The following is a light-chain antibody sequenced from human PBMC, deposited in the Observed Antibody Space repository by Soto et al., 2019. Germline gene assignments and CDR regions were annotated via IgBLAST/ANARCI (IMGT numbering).Light chain of an antibody. Sequence: EIVMTQSPATLSVSPGERATLSCRASQSVSGNLAWYQQKPGQAPRLLIYGASTRATGIPARFSGSGSGTECARIISSLMTADFAVYYYRQYNTWPPTFGQGTKVEIK. V-gene: IGKV3D-15*01. CDR1: QSVSGN. CDR3: RQYNTWPPT. CDR2: GAS. J-gene: IGKJ1*01.